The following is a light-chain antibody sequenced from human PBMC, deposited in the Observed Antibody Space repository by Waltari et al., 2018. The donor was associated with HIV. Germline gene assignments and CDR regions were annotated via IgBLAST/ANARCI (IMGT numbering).Light chain of an antibody. CDR2: GAS. Sequence: TQSPATRSVSPGETVSFFCGASEDIGDKLAWYQQKRGRAPRLLVSGASSRATGVPARFSGRGSGTEFTLTITGLQSNDSAIYFCQQYSTWPRTFGQGTLV. V-gene: IGKV3-15*01. J-gene: IGKJ1*01. CDR1: EDIGDK. CDR3: QQYSTWPRT.